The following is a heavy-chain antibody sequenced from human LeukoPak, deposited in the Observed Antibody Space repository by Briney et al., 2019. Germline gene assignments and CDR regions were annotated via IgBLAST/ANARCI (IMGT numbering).Heavy chain of an antibody. V-gene: IGHV3-53*01. CDR2: IYSGGST. J-gene: IGHJ4*02. CDR1: GFAVSSNY. CDR3: ARDSYAGPDY. Sequence: GESLRLSCAASGFAVSSNYMSWVRQAPGKGLEWVSVIYSGGSTYYADSVKGRFTISRDNSKNTLYLQMNSLRAEDTAVYYCARDSYAGPDYWGQGTLVTVSS. D-gene: IGHD2-2*01.